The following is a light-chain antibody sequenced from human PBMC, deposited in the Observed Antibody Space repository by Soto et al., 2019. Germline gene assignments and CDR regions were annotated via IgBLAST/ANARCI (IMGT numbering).Light chain of an antibody. V-gene: IGKV3-11*01. J-gene: IGKJ4*01. CDR1: QSVSIY. CDR3: QQRSNWLALS. CDR2: DAS. Sequence: EIVLTQSPATLSLSPGERATLSCRASQSVSIYLAWYQQKPGQAPRLLIYDASNRATGIPARFGGSGSGTDFTLTISSLEPEDFAIYYCQQRSNWLALSFGGGTKVDIK.